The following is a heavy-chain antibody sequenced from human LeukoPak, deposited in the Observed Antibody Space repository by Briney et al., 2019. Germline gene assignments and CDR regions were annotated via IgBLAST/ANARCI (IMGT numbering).Heavy chain of an antibody. D-gene: IGHD6-13*01. CDR1: GFTFSSYS. CDR3: ARDGGSWYPALGD. CDR2: ISSSSSYI. V-gene: IGHV3-21*01. Sequence: GGSLRLSCAASGFTFSSYSMNWVRQAPGKGLEWVSSISSSSSYIYYADSVKGRFTISRDNAKNSLYLQMNSLRAEDTAVYYCARDGGSWYPALGDWGQGTLVTVSS. J-gene: IGHJ4*02.